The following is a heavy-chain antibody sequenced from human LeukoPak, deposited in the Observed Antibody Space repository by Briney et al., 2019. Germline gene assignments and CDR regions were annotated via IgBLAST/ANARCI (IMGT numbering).Heavy chain of an antibody. D-gene: IGHD3-10*01. Sequence: GGSLRLSCAASGFTFSSYGMHWARQAPGKGLEWVAFIRYDGSNKYYADSEKGRFTISRDNSKNTLYLQMNSLRAEDTAVYYCAKDHSMVRGVPNWFDPWGQGTLVTVSS. CDR2: IRYDGSNK. V-gene: IGHV3-30*02. J-gene: IGHJ5*02. CDR3: AKDHSMVRGVPNWFDP. CDR1: GFTFSSYG.